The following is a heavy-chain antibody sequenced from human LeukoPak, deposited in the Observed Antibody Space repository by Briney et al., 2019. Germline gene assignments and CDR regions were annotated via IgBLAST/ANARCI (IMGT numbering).Heavy chain of an antibody. CDR3: ARAELISFDWFTFDY. D-gene: IGHD3-9*01. CDR2: IYYSGST. V-gene: IGHV4-59*01. Sequence: PSETLSLTCTVSGGSISSYYWSWIRQPPGKGLEWTGNIYYSGSTNYNPSLKSRVTISVDTSKIQFSLKLSSVTAADTAVYYCARAELISFDWFTFDYWGQGILVTVSS. CDR1: GGSISSYY. J-gene: IGHJ4*02.